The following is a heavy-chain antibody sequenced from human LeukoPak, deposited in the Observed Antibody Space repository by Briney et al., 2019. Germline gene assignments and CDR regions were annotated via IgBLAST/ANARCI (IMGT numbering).Heavy chain of an antibody. D-gene: IGHD3-9*01. J-gene: IGHJ6*02. CDR1: GFTFSSYE. CDR2: ISSSGSTI. Sequence: GGSLRRSCAASGFTFSSYEMNWVRQAPGKGLEWVSYISSSGSTIYYADSVKGRFTISRDNAKNSLYLQMNSLRAEDTAVYYCARVGRRYFDWLMGYYYGMDVWGQGTTVTVSS. CDR3: ARVGRRYFDWLMGYYYGMDV. V-gene: IGHV3-48*03.